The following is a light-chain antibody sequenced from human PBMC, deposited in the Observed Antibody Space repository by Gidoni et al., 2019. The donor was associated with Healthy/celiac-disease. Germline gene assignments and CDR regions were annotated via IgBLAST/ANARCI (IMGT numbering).Light chain of an antibody. J-gene: IGKJ1*01. Sequence: EIVLPRSPATLSLSPGERATLSCRASQSVSSYLAWYQQKPGQAPRLLIYDASNRATGIPARFSGSGSGTDFTLTISSLEPEDFAVYYCQQRSNSWTFGQGTKVEIK. CDR3: QQRSNSWT. CDR1: QSVSSY. CDR2: DAS. V-gene: IGKV3-11*01.